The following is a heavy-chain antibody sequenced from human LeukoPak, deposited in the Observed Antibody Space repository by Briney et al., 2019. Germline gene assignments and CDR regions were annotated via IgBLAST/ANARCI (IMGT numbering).Heavy chain of an antibody. J-gene: IGHJ3*02. V-gene: IGHV4-31*03. CDR3: AREGI. CDR2: IYHSGST. Sequence: TLSLTCTVSGGSIRSTNYYWSWIRQDPAKGLEWIGYIYHSGSTYYNPALKSRVTISLDTSKNQFSLKLRSVTAADTAVYYCAREGIWGQGTMVTVSS. CDR1: GGSIRSTNYY.